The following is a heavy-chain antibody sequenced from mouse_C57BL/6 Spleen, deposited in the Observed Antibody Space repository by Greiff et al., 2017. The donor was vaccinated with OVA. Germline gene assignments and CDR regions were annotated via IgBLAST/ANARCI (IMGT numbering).Heavy chain of an antibody. D-gene: IGHD3-2*02. CDR1: GYTFTDYY. CDR2: IYPGSGNT. Sequence: VQLKESGAELVRPGASVKLSCKASGYTFTDYYINWVKQRPGQGLEWIARIYPGSGNTYYNEKFKGKATLTAEKSSSTAYMQLSSLTSEDSAVYFCARGSSGYYFDYWGQGTTLTVSS. CDR3: ARGSSGYYFDY. J-gene: IGHJ2*01. V-gene: IGHV1-76*01.